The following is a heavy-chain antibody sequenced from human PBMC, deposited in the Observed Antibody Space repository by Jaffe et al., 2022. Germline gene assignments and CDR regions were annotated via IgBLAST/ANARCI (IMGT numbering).Heavy chain of an antibody. CDR2: ISGSGGST. CDR3: AKDREGFYCSGGSCPDY. V-gene: IGHV3-23*01. CDR1: GFTFSSYA. D-gene: IGHD2-15*01. J-gene: IGHJ4*02. Sequence: EVQLLESGGGLVQPGGSLRLSCAASGFTFSSYAMSWVRQAPGKGLEWVSAISGSGGSTYYADSVKGRFTISRDNSKNTLYLQMNSLRAEDTAVYYCAKDREGFYCSGGSCPDYWGQGTLVTVSS.